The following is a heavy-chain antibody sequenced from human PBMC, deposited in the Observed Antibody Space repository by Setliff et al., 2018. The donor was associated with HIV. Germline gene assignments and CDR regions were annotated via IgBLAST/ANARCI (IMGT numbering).Heavy chain of an antibody. J-gene: IGHJ3*01. CDR1: GFTFSSYA. D-gene: IGHD2-2*03. V-gene: IGHV3-23*01. Sequence: GGSLRLSCAASGFTFSSYAMSWVRQAPGKGLEWVSGISISGGSTYYADSVRGRFVISRDDSKNMLYLQMSGLRGDDTAMYYCAKPTNGFYPRAFDAWGPGTMVTVSS. CDR2: ISISGGST. CDR3: AKPTNGFYPRAFDA.